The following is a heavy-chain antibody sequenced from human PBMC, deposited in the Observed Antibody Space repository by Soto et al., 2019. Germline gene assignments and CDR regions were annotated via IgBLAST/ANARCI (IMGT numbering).Heavy chain of an antibody. D-gene: IGHD6-19*01. CDR2: MHYSGSM. CDR3: ANTQYSSGWYMDY. V-gene: IGHV4-59*08. Sequence: QVQLQESGPGLVKPSETLSLTCTVSGGSLSLYYWSWIRQPPGEGLEWIGFMHYSGSMNYNPSLKSRVTISVDTSKNQFSLRLSSVTAADTAVYYCANTQYSSGWYMDYWGQGTLVTVSS. J-gene: IGHJ4*02. CDR1: GGSLSLYY.